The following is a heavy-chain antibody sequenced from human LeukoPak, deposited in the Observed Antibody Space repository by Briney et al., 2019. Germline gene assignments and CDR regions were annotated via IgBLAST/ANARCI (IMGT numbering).Heavy chain of an antibody. CDR3: ARHLSYSNNWYGNY. D-gene: IGHD6-13*01. CDR2: ISTYNGNT. CDR1: GYTFTNYG. J-gene: IGHJ4*02. Sequence: GASVKVSCKTSGYTFTNYGISWVRQAPGQGLEWMGWISTYNGNTNYEQKFQGRVTMTTDTSTSTAYMELRSLRSDDTAMYYCARHLSYSNNWYGNYWGQGTLVTVSS. V-gene: IGHV1-18*01.